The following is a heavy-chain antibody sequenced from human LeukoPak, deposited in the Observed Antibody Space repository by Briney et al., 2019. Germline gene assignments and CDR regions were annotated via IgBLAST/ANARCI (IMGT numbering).Heavy chain of an antibody. J-gene: IGHJ4*02. Sequence: GGSLRLSCAASGFIFDDYGMSWVRQAPGKGLGWVSGITWNGDSTSYADSVKGRFTISRDNAKNYVYLQMKNLRAEDTALYFCATRGCTGPSDFWGRGTLVTVSS. CDR2: ITWNGDST. V-gene: IGHV3-20*04. CDR1: GFIFDDYG. CDR3: ATRGCTGPSDF. D-gene: IGHD5-12*01.